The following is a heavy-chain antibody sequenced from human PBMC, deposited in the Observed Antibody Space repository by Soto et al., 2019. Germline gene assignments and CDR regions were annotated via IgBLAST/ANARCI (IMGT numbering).Heavy chain of an antibody. CDR2: IYSGGST. D-gene: IGHD3-10*01. CDR1: GFTVSSNY. J-gene: IGHJ6*02. CDR3: ARDRWFGEGGMDV. V-gene: IGHV3-66*01. Sequence: EVQLVESGGGLVQPGGSLRLSCAASGFTVSSNYMSWVRQAPGKGLEWVSVIYSGGSTYYADSVKGRFTISRDNSKNTLYRQMNSLRAEDTAVYYCARDRWFGEGGMDVWGQGTTVTVSS.